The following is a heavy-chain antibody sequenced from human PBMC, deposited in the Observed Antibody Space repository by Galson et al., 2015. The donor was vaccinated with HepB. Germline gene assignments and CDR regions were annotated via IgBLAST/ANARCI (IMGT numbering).Heavy chain of an antibody. CDR3: ATRPRMWGPVVPAAMVDY. J-gene: IGHJ4*02. Sequence: SVKVSCKVSGYTLTELSMHWVRQAPGKGLEWMGGFDPEDGETIYAQKFQGRVTMTEDTSTDTAYMELSSLRSEDTAVYYCATRPRMWGPVVPAAMVDYWGQGTLVTVSS. V-gene: IGHV1-24*01. CDR2: FDPEDGET. D-gene: IGHD2-2*01. CDR1: GYTLTELS.